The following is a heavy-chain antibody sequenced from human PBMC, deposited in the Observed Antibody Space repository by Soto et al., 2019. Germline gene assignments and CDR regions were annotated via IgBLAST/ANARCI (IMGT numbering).Heavy chain of an antibody. V-gene: IGHV4-39*01. CDR3: ASWYGDYVSY. Sequence: PSETLSLTCTFSGGSISGSSYYLGWIRQPPGKGLEWIGSIYYSGSTYYNPSLKSRVTISVDTSKNQFSLKLSSVTAADTAVYYCASWYGDYVSYWGQGTLVTVSS. CDR2: IYYSGST. D-gene: IGHD4-17*01. CDR1: GGSISGSSYY. J-gene: IGHJ4*02.